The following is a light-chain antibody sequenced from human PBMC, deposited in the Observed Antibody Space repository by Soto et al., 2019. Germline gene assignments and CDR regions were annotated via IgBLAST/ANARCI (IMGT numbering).Light chain of an antibody. Sequence: QSALTQPASVSGSPGQSITISCTESSSDVDIYNLVSWYQLHPGKAPKLMISETSKWPSGVSNRFSGSKSGNTASLTVSGLQAEDEADYYCCSYAGGSTYVFGTGTKLTVL. CDR3: CSYAGGSTYV. CDR1: SSDVDIYNL. V-gene: IGLV2-23*01. J-gene: IGLJ1*01. CDR2: ETS.